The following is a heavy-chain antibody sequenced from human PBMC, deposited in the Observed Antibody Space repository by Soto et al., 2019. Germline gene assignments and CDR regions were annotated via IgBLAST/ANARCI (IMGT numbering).Heavy chain of an antibody. CDR2: INAGNGNT. CDR3: ARDLGYCSGGSCLNWFDP. J-gene: IGHJ5*02. Sequence: GASVKVSCKASGYTFTSYAMHWVRQAPGQRLEWMGWINAGNGNTKYSQRFQGRVTITRDTSASTVYMELSSLRSEDTAVYYCARDLGYCSGGSCLNWFDPWGQGTLVTVSS. V-gene: IGHV1-3*01. D-gene: IGHD2-15*01. CDR1: GYTFTSYA.